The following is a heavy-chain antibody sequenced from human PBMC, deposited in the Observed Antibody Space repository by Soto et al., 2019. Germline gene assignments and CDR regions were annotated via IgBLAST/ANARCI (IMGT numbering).Heavy chain of an antibody. D-gene: IGHD4-17*01. CDR2: IYPGDSDT. V-gene: IGHV5-51*02. Sequence: LEWMGIIYPGDSDTRYSPSFQGQVTISADKSISTAYLQWSSLKASDTAMYYCARIPATVTNYYYYYMDVWGKGTTVTVSS. CDR3: ARIPATVTNYYYYYMDV. J-gene: IGHJ6*03.